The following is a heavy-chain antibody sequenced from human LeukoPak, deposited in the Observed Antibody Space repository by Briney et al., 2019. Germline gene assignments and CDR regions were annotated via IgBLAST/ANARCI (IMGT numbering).Heavy chain of an antibody. CDR2: INPSGGST. J-gene: IGHJ4*02. Sequence: ASVKVSCKASGYTFTSYYMHWVRQAPGQGLEWMGIINPSGGSTSYAQKFQGRVTMTRDTSISTAYMELNNLTSDDTAVYYCVRGRYDITGKPFDNWGQGTLVTVSS. D-gene: IGHD3-22*01. CDR1: GYTFTSYY. V-gene: IGHV1-46*01. CDR3: VRGRYDITGKPFDN.